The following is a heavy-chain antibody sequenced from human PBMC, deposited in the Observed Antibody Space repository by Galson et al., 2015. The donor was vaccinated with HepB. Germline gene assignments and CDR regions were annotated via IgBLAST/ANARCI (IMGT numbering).Heavy chain of an antibody. CDR3: AKGRSSSIVGAVNY. J-gene: IGHJ4*02. CDR2: ISGSGDST. Sequence: SLRLSCAASGFTFSSYAMSWVRQAPGKGLEWVSVISGSGDSTYYTDSVKGRFTISRDNSKNTLYLQMNSLRAEDTAVYYCAKGRSSSIVGAVNYWSQGTLVTVSS. D-gene: IGHD1-26*01. CDR1: GFTFSSYA. V-gene: IGHV3-23*01.